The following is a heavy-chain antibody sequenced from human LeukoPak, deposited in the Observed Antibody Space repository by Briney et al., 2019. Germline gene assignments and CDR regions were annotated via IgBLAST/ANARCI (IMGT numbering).Heavy chain of an antibody. CDR1: YX. Sequence: YXXXXVRHAPGKXLVWVSRINSDGSSTSYADSVKGRFTIFRDNAKNTLYLQMNSLRAEDTAVYYCAKRPYMDVWGQGATVTVSS. CDR2: INSDGSST. CDR3: AKRPYMDV. V-gene: IGHV3-74*01. J-gene: IGHJ6*02.